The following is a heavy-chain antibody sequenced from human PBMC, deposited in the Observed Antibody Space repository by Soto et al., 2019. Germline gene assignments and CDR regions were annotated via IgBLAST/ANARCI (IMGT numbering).Heavy chain of an antibody. CDR1: GYTFTSYA. D-gene: IGHD6-19*01. CDR2: INAGNGNT. J-gene: IGHJ6*02. Sequence: ASVKVSCKASGYTFTSYAMHWVRQAPGQRLEWMGWINAGNGNTKYSQKFQGWVTMTRDTSISTAYMELSRLRSDDTAVYYCARAKQWLARNYYGMDVWGQGTTVTVSS. CDR3: ARAKQWLARNYYGMDV. V-gene: IGHV1-3*01.